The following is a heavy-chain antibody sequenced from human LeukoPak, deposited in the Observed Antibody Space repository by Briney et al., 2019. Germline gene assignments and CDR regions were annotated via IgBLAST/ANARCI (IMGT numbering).Heavy chain of an antibody. J-gene: IGHJ4*02. V-gene: IGHV4-39*01. D-gene: IGHD3-9*01. CDR1: GGSFSGYY. Sequence: SETLSLTCAVYGGSFSGYYWGWIRQPPGKGLEWIGSFYYSGSTYYNPSLRSRVTISVDTSKNQFSLKLSSVTAADTAVYYCANHEYYDILTGYHPFDYWGQGTLVTVSS. CDR2: FYYSGST. CDR3: ANHEYYDILTGYHPFDY.